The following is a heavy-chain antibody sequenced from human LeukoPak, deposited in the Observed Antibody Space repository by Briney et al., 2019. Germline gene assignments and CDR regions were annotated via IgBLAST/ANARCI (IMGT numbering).Heavy chain of an antibody. D-gene: IGHD1-26*01. CDR1: GGTFSGYA. CDR2: IIPIFSTA. V-gene: IGHV1-69*05. CDR3: ARVSGHLKWELVDY. Sequence: SVKVSCKASGGTFSGYAISWVRQAPGQGLEWMGRIIPIFSTANYAQKFQGRVTITTDESTSTAYMELSSLRSEVTAVYYCARVSGHLKWELVDYWGQGTLVTVSS. J-gene: IGHJ4*02.